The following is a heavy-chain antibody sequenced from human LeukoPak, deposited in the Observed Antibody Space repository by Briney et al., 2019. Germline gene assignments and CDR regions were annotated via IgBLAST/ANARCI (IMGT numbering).Heavy chain of an antibody. CDR3: ARVNDGSGIWAPIYYYYYGMDV. CDR2: ISSSSSTI. Sequence: PGGSLRLSCAASGFTFSSYSMNWVRQAPGKGLEWVSYISSSSSTIYYADSVKGRFTISRDNAKNSLYLQMNSLRAEDTAVYYCARVNDGSGIWAPIYYYYYGMDVWGQGTTVTVSS. J-gene: IGHJ6*02. CDR1: GFTFSSYS. V-gene: IGHV3-48*01. D-gene: IGHD3-10*01.